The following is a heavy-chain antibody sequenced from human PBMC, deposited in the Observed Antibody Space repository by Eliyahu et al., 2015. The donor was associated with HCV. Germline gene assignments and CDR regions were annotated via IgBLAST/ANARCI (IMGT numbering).Heavy chain of an antibody. Sequence: GFNLANYGMHWVRQAPGKGLEWVALIWYDGYYKYYTDSVRGRFTISRDNSKNTLYLQMSSLRAEDTALYYCARDLFFGGDGMDVWGQGTTVTVSS. CDR2: IWYDGYYK. CDR1: GFNLANYG. J-gene: IGHJ6*02. D-gene: IGHD3-3*01. CDR3: ARDLFFGGDGMDV. V-gene: IGHV3-33*01.